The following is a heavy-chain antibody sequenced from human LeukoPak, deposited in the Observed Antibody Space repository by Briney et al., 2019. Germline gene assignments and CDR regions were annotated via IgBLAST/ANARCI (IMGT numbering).Heavy chain of an antibody. V-gene: IGHV1-18*01. CDR3: ARGPTPPYSGWGYYFDY. J-gene: IGHJ4*02. Sequence: AASVKVSCKASGYTFTSYGISWVRQAPGQGLEWMGWISAYNGNTNYAQKLQGRVTMTTDTSTSTAYMELRSLRSDDTAVYYCARGPTPPYSGWGYYFDYWGQGTLVTVSS. CDR2: ISAYNGNT. D-gene: IGHD6-19*01. CDR1: GYTFTSYG.